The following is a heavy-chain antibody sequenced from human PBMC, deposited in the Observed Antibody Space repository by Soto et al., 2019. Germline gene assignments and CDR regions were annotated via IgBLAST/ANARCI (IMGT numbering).Heavy chain of an antibody. J-gene: IGHJ3*01. V-gene: IGHV3-23*01. Sequence: EVQLWESGGGLVQPGGSLRLSCAASGFTFSNYALSWVRQSTGKGLEWVSVISASGGSTSYADSVKGRFSISRDNSKNTLYLQMNSLRAEDTAVYYCAKDLGRPAWTYAFDVWGRGTMVTLSS. CDR2: ISASGGST. CDR1: GFTFSNYA. D-gene: IGHD3-16*01. CDR3: AKDLGRPAWTYAFDV.